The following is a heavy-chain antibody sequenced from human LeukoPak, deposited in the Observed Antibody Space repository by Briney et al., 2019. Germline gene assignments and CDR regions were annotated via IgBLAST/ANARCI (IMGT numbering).Heavy chain of an antibody. J-gene: IGHJ4*02. CDR1: GGSISSYY. D-gene: IGHD6-19*01. V-gene: IGHV4-59*08. CDR2: IYYSGST. Sequence: SETLSLTCTVSGGSISSYYWSWIRQPPGKGLEWIGYIYYSGSTNYNPSLKSRVTISVDTSKNQFSLKLSSVTAADTAVYYCARHGSPTLAVAGDPYFDYWGQGTLVTVSS. CDR3: ARHGSPTLAVAGDPYFDY.